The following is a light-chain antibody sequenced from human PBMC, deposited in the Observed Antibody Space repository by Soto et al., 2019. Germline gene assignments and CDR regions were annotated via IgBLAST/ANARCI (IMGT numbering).Light chain of an antibody. CDR2: DAS. V-gene: IGKV1-33*01. J-gene: IGKJ5*01. CDR1: QDIRKY. Sequence: IQMTQSPSSLSASVGDRVIITCQATQDIRKYLNWYQQKPGKAPKLLIYDASSLETGVPSRFSGSGSGTDFTLTISSLQPEDFATYYCQQYDNLPLIFGQGTRLEIK. CDR3: QQYDNLPLI.